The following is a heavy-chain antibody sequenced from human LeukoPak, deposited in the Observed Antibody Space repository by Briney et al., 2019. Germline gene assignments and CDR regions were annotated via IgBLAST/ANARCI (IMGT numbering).Heavy chain of an antibody. CDR3: ARRRYDWGGDFAN. J-gene: IGHJ4*02. V-gene: IGHV3-23*01. Sequence: GGSLRLSCAASGFTVSSYAMGWVRQAPGKGLEWVSAIGGGGTQYYADSMKGRFSISRDLSKNTLLLQMNSLRAEDTAVYYCARRRYDWGGDFANWGQGTLVTVSS. CDR2: IGGGGTQ. CDR1: GFTVSSYA. D-gene: IGHD3-16*01.